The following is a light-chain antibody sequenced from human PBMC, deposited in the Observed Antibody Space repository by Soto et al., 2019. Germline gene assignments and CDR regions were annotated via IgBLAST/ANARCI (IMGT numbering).Light chain of an antibody. CDR2: SAS. CDR1: QSVSTS. V-gene: IGKV3-15*01. CDR3: QQYINGYT. J-gene: IGKJ2*01. Sequence: EVLMTQSPATLSVFPGERATLSCGASQSVSTSLAWYQQKPGQAPRLLIYSASTRASGIPARFSGSGSGTEFTLTITRLESEDVAVYYCQQYINGYTFGQGTKLEIK.